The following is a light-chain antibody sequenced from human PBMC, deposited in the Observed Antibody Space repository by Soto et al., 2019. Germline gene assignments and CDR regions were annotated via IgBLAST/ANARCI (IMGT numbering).Light chain of an antibody. V-gene: IGKV1-39*01. CDR3: QQSYSTPLT. CDR2: DAS. Sequence: DIRTTQSPSSLSASVGDRVTITCRASQNIKTYLNWYQHKLGEAPKLLIYDASNLQDGVPSRFSGSGSGTDFTLTISSLQPEDFATYYCQQSYSTPLTFGGGTKVEIK. J-gene: IGKJ4*01. CDR1: QNIKTY.